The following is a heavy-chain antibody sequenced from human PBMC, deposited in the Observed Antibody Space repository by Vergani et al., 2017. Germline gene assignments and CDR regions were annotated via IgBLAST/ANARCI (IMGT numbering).Heavy chain of an antibody. CDR1: GYSFTNYW. Sequence: EVQLVQSGAEVKKPGESMKISCQISGYSFTNYWIGWVRQMPGKGLEWMGGIHPADTDTRYSPSFQGQVTISVDKPISTAYLQRSSLRASDSAIYYCAILXGHDSSGSKYFDYWGQGTLVTVSS. D-gene: IGHD3-22*01. CDR2: IHPADTDT. J-gene: IGHJ4*02. V-gene: IGHV5-51*01. CDR3: AILXGHDSSGSKYFDY.